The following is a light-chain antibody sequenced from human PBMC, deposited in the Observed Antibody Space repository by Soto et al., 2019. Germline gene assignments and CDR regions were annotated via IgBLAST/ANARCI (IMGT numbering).Light chain of an antibody. J-gene: IGKJ1*01. Sequence: EVVLTQSPATLSVSAGGTVTLSCRASQSVRTNVAWYQQIPGQAPRLLVYGASTRATGFPARFTGSGSGIEFSLTISSLLSEDSAFYYCQQYFNWPLTWTFGPVTKVQIK. CDR3: QQYFNWPLTWT. CDR1: QSVRTN. V-gene: IGKV3-15*01. CDR2: GAS.